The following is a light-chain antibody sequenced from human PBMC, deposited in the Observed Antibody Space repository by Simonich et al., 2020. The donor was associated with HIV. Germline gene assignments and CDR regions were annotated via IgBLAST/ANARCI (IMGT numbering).Light chain of an antibody. Sequence: QSVLTQPPSASGTPGQRVTISCSGSSSNIGSNTVNWYQQLPGTAPKLLIYRNNPRPSGVPDRFSGSKSDTSASLAISGLRSEDEADYYCAAWDDSLSGRGVFGGGTKLTVL. CDR1: SSNIGSNT. V-gene: IGLV1-47*01. J-gene: IGLJ3*02. CDR3: AAWDDSLSGRGV. CDR2: RNN.